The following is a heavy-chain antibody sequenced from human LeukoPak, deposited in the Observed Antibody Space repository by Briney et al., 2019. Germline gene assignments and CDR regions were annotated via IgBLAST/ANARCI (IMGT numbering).Heavy chain of an antibody. CDR1: GGTFSSYA. V-gene: IGHV1-69*04. CDR2: IIPIFGIA. D-gene: IGHD6-6*01. CDR3: AREYSSSSFDY. Sequence: SVKVFCKASGGTFSSYAISWVRQAPGQGLEWMGRIIPIFGIANYAQKFQGRVTITADKSTSTAYMELSSLRSEDTAVYYCAREYSSSSFDYWGQGTLVTVSS. J-gene: IGHJ4*02.